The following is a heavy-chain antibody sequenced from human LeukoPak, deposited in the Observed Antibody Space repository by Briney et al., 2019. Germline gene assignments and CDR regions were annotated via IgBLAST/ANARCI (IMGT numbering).Heavy chain of an antibody. CDR2: ISSSSTYI. J-gene: IGHJ4*02. CDR1: GFTFSSYS. Sequence: PGGSLRLSCAASGFTFSSYSMNWVHQAPGKGLEWVSSISSSSTYIYFADSVKGRFTISRDNAKNSLYLQMYSLGAEDTAAYYCARGLEASSSAGFDYWGQGTLVTVSS. CDR3: ARGLEASSSAGFDY. D-gene: IGHD6-6*01. V-gene: IGHV3-21*01.